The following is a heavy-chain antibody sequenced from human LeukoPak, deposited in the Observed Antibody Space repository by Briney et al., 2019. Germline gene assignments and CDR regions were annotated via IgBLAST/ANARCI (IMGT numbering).Heavy chain of an antibody. J-gene: IGHJ3*02. CDR2: ISYDGSNK. CDR1: GFTFSSYG. CDR3: AKDLWSITTNAFDI. D-gene: IGHD1-1*01. Sequence: GGSLRLSCAASGFTFSSYGMHWVRQAPGKGLEWVAVISYDGSNKYYADSVKGRFTISRDSSKNTLYLQMNSLRAEDTAVYYCAKDLWSITTNAFDIWGQGTMVTVSS. V-gene: IGHV3-30*18.